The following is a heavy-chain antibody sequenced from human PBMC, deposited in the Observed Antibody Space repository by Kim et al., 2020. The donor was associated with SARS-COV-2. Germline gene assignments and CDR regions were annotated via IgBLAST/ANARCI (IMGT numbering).Heavy chain of an antibody. CDR3: AGYFSSSSFTYYYGMDV. J-gene: IGHJ6*02. CDR1: GYTFTSYA. D-gene: IGHD6-6*01. CDR2: INTNTGNP. V-gene: IGHV7-4-1*02. Sequence: ASVKVSCKASGYTFTSYAMNWVRQAPGQGLEWMGWINTNTGNPTYAQGFTGRFVFSLDTSVSTAYLQISSLKAEDTAVYYCAGYFSSSSFTYYYGMDVWGQGTTVTVSS.